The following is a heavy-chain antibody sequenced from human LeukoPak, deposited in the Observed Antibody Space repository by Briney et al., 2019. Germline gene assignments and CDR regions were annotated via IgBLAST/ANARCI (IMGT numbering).Heavy chain of an antibody. CDR2: IYYSGST. D-gene: IGHD3-10*01. V-gene: IGHV4-31*03. J-gene: IGHJ4*02. Sequence: SQTLSLTCTVSGGSIGSGGYYWSWIRQHPGKGLEWIGYIYYSGSTYYNPSLKSRVTISVDTSKNQFSLKLSSVTAADTAVYYCARAITIAYYYGSGSYTYYFDYWGQGTLVTVSS. CDR1: GGSIGSGGYY. CDR3: ARAITIAYYYGSGSYTYYFDY.